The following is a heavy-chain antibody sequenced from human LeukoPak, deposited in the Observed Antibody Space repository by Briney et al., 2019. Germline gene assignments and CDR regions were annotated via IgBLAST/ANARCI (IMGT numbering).Heavy chain of an antibody. J-gene: IGHJ4*02. CDR2: ISSSSSYI. Sequence: GGSLRLFCAASGFTFSSYSMNWVRQAPGKGLEWVSSISSSSSYIYYADSVKGRFTISRDNAKNSLYLQMNSLRAEDTAVYYCARDQTKVFDYWGQGTLVTVSS. CDR1: GFTFSSYS. V-gene: IGHV3-21*01. CDR3: ARDQTKVFDY.